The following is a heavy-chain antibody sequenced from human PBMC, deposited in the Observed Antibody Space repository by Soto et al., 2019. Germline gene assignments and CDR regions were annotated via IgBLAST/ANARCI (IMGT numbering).Heavy chain of an antibody. CDR1: GGSFSGYY. D-gene: IGHD3-22*01. CDR3: ARGFHYYDSSGYYAG. V-gene: IGHV4-34*01. Sequence: PSETLSLTCAVYGGSFSGYYWSWIRQPPGKGLEWIGEINHSGSTNYNPSLKSRVTISVDTSKNQFSLKLSSVTAADTAVYYCARGFHYYDSSGYYAGWGQGTLVTVSS. CDR2: INHSGST. J-gene: IGHJ4*02.